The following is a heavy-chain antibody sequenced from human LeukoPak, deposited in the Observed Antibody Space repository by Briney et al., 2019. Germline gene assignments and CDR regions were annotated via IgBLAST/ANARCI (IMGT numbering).Heavy chain of an antibody. CDR2: ISGSGANT. J-gene: IGHJ6*04. Sequence: RGSLRHSRAASGFTFSSYAMSWVRQAPGEGLEWVSSISGSGANTYYADSVKGRFTISRDNSDNTLYLQMNSLRVEDTAVYSCAKGLGYRYYAMDVWGEGTTVTVSS. D-gene: IGHD3-16*02. CDR1: GFTFSSYA. CDR3: AKGLGYRYYAMDV. V-gene: IGHV3-23*01.